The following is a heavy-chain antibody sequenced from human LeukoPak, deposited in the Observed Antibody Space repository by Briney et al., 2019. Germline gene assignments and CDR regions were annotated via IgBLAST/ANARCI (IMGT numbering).Heavy chain of an antibody. D-gene: IGHD6-6*01. CDR2: IIPISGTT. Sequence: ASVKVSCKASGGSFSRCAISWVREAPRQGLEWMGGIIPISGTTNHAQKFQGRVTITVDESTTTSYMELSSLRSEDTAVYYCARDGGVAARTFNYYYHYMDVWGKGTTVTVSS. J-gene: IGHJ6*03. CDR1: GGSFSRCA. V-gene: IGHV1-69*01. CDR3: ARDGGVAARTFNYYYHYMDV.